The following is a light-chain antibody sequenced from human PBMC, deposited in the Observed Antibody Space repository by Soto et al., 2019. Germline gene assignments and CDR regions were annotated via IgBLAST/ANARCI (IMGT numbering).Light chain of an antibody. CDR1: QSFSSSY. J-gene: IGKJ4*01. CDR3: QQYGSSPPLT. CDR2: GAS. V-gene: IGKV3-20*01. Sequence: EIVLTQSPGTLSLSPGERATLSCRASQSFSSSYLAWYQQKPGQAPRLLIYGASSRATGIPDRFSGSGSGTDFTLTISRREPEDFAVYYFQQYGSSPPLTFGGGTKVEIK.